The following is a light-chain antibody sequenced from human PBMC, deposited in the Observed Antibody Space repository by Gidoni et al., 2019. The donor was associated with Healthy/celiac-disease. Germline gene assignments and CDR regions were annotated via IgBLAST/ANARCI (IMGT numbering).Light chain of an antibody. Sequence: DIQMTQSPSSLSASVGDRVTITCRASQSISSYLNWYQQKPGKAPKLLIYAASSLQSGVPSRFSGSGSGTDFTLTISSLQPEDFATYYCKQSYSTPSTFGQXTKVEIK. CDR3: KQSYSTPST. CDR1: QSISSY. V-gene: IGKV1-39*01. CDR2: AAS. J-gene: IGKJ1*01.